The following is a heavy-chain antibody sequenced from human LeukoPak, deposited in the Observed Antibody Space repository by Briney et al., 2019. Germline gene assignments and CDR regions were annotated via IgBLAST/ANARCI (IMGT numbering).Heavy chain of an antibody. CDR3: AKAAYYYDSSGSGSNFGY. J-gene: IGHJ4*02. V-gene: IGHV3-30*18. Sequence: GGSLRLSCAASGFTYSSYGLHWVRQAPGKGLEWVAVLSNDGSNQYYADSVKGRFTISRDNSKNTLYLQMSSLRAEDTAVYYCAKAAYYYDSSGSGSNFGYWGQGTLVTVSS. CDR2: LSNDGSNQ. CDR1: GFTYSSYG. D-gene: IGHD3-22*01.